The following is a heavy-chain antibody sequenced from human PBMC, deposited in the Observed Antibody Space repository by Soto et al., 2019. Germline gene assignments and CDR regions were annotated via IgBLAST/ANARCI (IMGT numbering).Heavy chain of an antibody. V-gene: IGHV3-66*01. Sequence: EVQLVESGGGLVRPGGSLRLSCAASGFTVRTNYMSWVRQAPGKGLEWLSVIYPAGNTYYGDSVKGRFTISRDESKNTLYLQMNSLRGEDTAVYYCARGYDILTGYYTTLGPPLFDYWGQGALVTVSS. J-gene: IGHJ4*02. CDR3: ARGYDILTGYYTTLGPPLFDY. D-gene: IGHD3-9*01. CDR2: IYPAGNT. CDR1: GFTVRTNY.